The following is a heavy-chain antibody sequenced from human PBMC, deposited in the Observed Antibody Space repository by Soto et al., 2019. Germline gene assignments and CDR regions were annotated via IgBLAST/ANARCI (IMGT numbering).Heavy chain of an antibody. Sequence: SVKVSCKASGFTFTSSAMQWVRQARGQRLEWIGWIVVGSGNTNYAQKFQERVTITRDMSTSTAYMELSSLRSEDTAVYYCAAVSRYFDWLFSPDYWGQGTLVTVSS. CDR3: AAVSRYFDWLFSPDY. V-gene: IGHV1-58*02. CDR1: GFTFTSSA. CDR2: IVVGSGNT. D-gene: IGHD3-9*01. J-gene: IGHJ4*02.